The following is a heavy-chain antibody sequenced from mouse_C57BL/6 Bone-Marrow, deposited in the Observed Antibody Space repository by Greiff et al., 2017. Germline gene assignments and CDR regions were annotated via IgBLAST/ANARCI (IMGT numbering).Heavy chain of an antibody. V-gene: IGHV14-2*01. CDR3: AREIYYDYEFDY. CDR1: GFNIKDYY. D-gene: IGHD2-4*01. CDR2: IDPEDGET. Sequence: EVQLVESGAELVKPGASVKLSCTASGFNIKDYYMHWVKQRTEQGLEWIGRIDPEDGETTYAPKFQGKATITADTSSNPAYLQLSSLTSEDSAVYFCAREIYYDYEFDYWGQGTTLTVSS. J-gene: IGHJ2*01.